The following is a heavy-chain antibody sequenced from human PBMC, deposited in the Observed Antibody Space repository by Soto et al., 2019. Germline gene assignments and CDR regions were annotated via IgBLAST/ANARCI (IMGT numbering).Heavy chain of an antibody. CDR2: IYSGGST. Sequence: GGSLRLSCAASGFTVSSNYMSWVRQAPGKGLEWVSVIYSGGSTYYADSVKGRFTISRDNSKNTLYLQMNSLRAEDTAVYYCVCPITYGDYDPPRVWGKGTTVTVSS. CDR1: GFTVSSNY. J-gene: IGHJ6*04. CDR3: VCPITYGDYDPPRV. D-gene: IGHD4-17*01. V-gene: IGHV3-66*01.